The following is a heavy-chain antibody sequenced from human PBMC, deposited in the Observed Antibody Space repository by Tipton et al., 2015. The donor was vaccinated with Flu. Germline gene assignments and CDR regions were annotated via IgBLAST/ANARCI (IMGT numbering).Heavy chain of an antibody. CDR1: GFTFSSYS. V-gene: IGHV3-21*01. CDR3: ARESDSSGWYYYGMDV. Sequence: LSLTCAASGFTFSSYSMNWVRQAPGKGLEWVSSISSSSSYIYYADSVKGRFTISRDNAKNSLYLQMNSLRAEDTAVYYCARESDSSGWYYYGMDVWGQGTTVTVSS. CDR2: ISSSSSYI. J-gene: IGHJ6*02. D-gene: IGHD6-19*01.